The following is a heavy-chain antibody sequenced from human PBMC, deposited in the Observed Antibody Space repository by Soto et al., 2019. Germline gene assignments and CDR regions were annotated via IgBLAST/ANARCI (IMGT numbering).Heavy chain of an antibody. V-gene: IGHV3-30*18. Sequence: GGSLRLSCAASGFTFSSYGMHWVRQAPGKGLEWVAVISYDGSNKYYADSVKGRFTISRDNSKNTLYLQMNSLRAEDTAVYYCAKDKVDCSGGSCYSPHSPFDYWGQGTLVTVSS. J-gene: IGHJ4*02. CDR3: AKDKVDCSGGSCYSPHSPFDY. CDR1: GFTFSSYG. D-gene: IGHD2-15*01. CDR2: ISYDGSNK.